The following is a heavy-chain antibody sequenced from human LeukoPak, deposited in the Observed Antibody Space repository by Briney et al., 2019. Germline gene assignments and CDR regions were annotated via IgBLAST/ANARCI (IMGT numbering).Heavy chain of an antibody. CDR3: ARDSRPIFEWQQLGGDY. D-gene: IGHD6-13*01. J-gene: IGHJ4*02. Sequence: ASVKVSCKASGYAFTGYYMHWVRQAPGQGLEWMGWINPNSGGTNYAQKFQGRVTMTRDTSISTAYMELSRLRSDDTAVYYCARDSRPIFEWQQLGGDYWGQGTLVTVSS. CDR2: INPNSGGT. CDR1: GYAFTGYY. V-gene: IGHV1-2*02.